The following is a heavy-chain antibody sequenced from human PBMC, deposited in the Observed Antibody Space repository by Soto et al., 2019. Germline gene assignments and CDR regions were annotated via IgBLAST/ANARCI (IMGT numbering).Heavy chain of an antibody. CDR1: GGSVSSDDHS. CDR3: ARDWPYYDFWSGYYTGLGGHYYYGMDV. J-gene: IGHJ6*02. CDR2: LYYSGST. Sequence: SETLSLTCAVSGGSVSSDDHSWTWIRQPPGKGLEWIGFLYYSGSTSYNPSLKSRVTISVDTSKNQFSLKLSSVTAADTAVYYCARDWPYYDFWSGYYTGLGGHYYYGMDVWGQGTTVTVSS. V-gene: IGHV4-30-2*01. D-gene: IGHD3-3*01.